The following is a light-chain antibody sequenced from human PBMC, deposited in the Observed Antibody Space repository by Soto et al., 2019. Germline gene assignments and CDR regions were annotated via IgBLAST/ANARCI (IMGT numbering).Light chain of an antibody. V-gene: IGKV3-20*01. CDR3: QQYGSSLRT. J-gene: IGKJ1*01. CDR2: GAS. Sequence: EIVLTQSPGTLSLSPGERATLSCRASQSGSSSYLAWYQQKPGQAPRLLIYGASSRATGIPDRFSGSGSGTDFTLTISRLEPEDFAVYYCQQYGSSLRTFGQGTKVETK. CDR1: QSGSSSY.